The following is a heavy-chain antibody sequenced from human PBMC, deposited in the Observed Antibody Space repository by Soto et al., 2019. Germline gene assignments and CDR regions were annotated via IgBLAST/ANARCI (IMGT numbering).Heavy chain of an antibody. CDR1: GFTFSSYG. CDR2: MWYDGSNK. Sequence: PGGSLRLSCAASGFTFSSYGMHWVRQAPGKGLEWVAVMWYDGSNKYYADSVKGRFTISRDNSKNTLYLQMNSLRAEDTAVYYCARDRGRRVLYYYYMDVWGKGTTVTVSS. V-gene: IGHV3-33*01. CDR3: ARDRGRRVLYYYYMDV. J-gene: IGHJ6*03.